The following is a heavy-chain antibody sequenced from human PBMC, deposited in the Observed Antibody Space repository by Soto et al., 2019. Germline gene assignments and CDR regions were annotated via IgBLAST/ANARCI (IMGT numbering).Heavy chain of an antibody. J-gene: IGHJ6*02. CDR1: GYTFTSYA. D-gene: IGHD6-6*01. CDR3: AKPSSGYYYYGMDV. Sequence: QVQLVQSGAEVKKPGASVKVSCKASGYTFTSYAMHWVRQAPGQRLEWMGWINAGNGNTKYSQKFRGRVTITRDTSASTAYMELSSLRSEDTAVYYCAKPSSGYYYYGMDVWGQGTTVTVSS. V-gene: IGHV1-3*01. CDR2: INAGNGNT.